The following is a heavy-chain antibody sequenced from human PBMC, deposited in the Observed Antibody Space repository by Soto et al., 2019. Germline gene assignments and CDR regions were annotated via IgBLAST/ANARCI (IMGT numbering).Heavy chain of an antibody. J-gene: IGHJ4*02. CDR2: IWYDGSNQ. Sequence: QVQLVESGGGVVQPGRSLRLSCAASGFNFSIYGMQWVRQAPGKGMEWVTIIWYDGSNQYYADSVKGRFPISRDNSKNTLYLQLNALRAEDAAVYYCAGGTPTVDWGQGTLVTVSS. D-gene: IGHD4-17*01. V-gene: IGHV3-33*01. CDR3: AGGTPTVD. CDR1: GFNFSIYG.